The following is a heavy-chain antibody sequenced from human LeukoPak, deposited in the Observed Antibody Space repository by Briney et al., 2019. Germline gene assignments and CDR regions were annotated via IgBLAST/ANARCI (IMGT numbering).Heavy chain of an antibody. Sequence: SETLSLTCTLSGDSISSYYWSWMRQPLGGGLEWIGYLYYSGSTNYNPSLKSRVTTSVATSKNQFSLKLSSVTAADTAVYYCARVRRYSSRPDAFDIWGQGTTVTVSS. CDR1: GDSISSYY. J-gene: IGHJ3*02. V-gene: IGHV4-59*13. CDR3: ARVRRYSSRPDAFDI. D-gene: IGHD6-13*01. CDR2: LYYSGST.